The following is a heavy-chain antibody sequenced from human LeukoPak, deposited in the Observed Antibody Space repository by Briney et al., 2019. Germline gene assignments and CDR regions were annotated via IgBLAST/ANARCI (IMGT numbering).Heavy chain of an antibody. CDR2: ISQTGDDT. CDR1: GFTFSESY. CDR3: GRGHWGLDY. J-gene: IGHJ4*02. D-gene: IGHD7-27*01. Sequence: GGSLRLSCAASGFTFSESYMTWIRQAPGKGLELVSYISQTGDDTYYVDSVKGRFTISRDNAKNSLYLQMNSLGAEDTVIYYCGRGHWGLDYWGQGTLVTVSS. V-gene: IGHV3-11*04.